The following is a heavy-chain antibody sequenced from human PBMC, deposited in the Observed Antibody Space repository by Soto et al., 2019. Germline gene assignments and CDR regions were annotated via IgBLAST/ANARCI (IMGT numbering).Heavy chain of an antibody. J-gene: IGHJ5*02. V-gene: IGHV4-59*02. CDR2: IYHSGIT. CDR3: ATLPPRIVVVFTEMPT. CDR1: GGSVTNYY. D-gene: IGHD2-21*01. Sequence: PSETLSLTCSVSGGSVTNYYWSWIRQPPGKGLEWIGYIYHSGITNYNPSLRSRVSMSVDKSNNEFSLSLTSVTAADTAVYYCATLPPRIVVVFTEMPTWGQGILVTVSS.